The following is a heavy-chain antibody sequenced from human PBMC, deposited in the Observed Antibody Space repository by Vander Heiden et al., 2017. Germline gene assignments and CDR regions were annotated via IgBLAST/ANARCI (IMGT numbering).Heavy chain of an antibody. CDR1: GFTFSGSA. V-gene: IGHV3-73*02. CDR3: THGPRRYCSGGSCYVDY. D-gene: IGHD2-15*01. J-gene: IGHJ4*02. CDR2: IRSKANSYAT. Sequence: EVQLVESGGGLVQPGGSLKLSCAASGFTFSGSAMHWVRQASGKGLEWVGRIRSKANSYATAYAASVKCRVTISRDDSKNTAYLQMNSLKTEETAVYYCTHGPRRYCSGGSCYVDYWGQGTLVTVSS.